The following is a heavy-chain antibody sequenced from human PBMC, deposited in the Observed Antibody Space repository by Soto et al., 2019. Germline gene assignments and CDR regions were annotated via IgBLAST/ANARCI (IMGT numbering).Heavy chain of an antibody. D-gene: IGHD1-1*01. J-gene: IGHJ4*02. CDR3: ASSAYNWRGSSYYFDY. Sequence: GGSLRLSCAASGFTFSSYWMSWVRQAPGKGLEWVANIKQDGSEKYYVDSVKGRFTISRDNAKNSLYLQMNSLRAEDTAVYYCASSAYNWRGSSYYFDYWGQGTLVTVSS. V-gene: IGHV3-7*01. CDR1: GFTFSSYW. CDR2: IKQDGSEK.